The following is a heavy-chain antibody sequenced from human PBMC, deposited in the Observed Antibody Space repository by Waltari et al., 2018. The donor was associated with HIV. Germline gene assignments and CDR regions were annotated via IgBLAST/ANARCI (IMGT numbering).Heavy chain of an antibody. V-gene: IGHV4-38-2*02. J-gene: IGHJ3*01. D-gene: IGHD3-22*01. Sequence: QVRLQESGPGLVKPSETLSLTCSVPASSINSRYHSGWIRQAPGKGLEWIGSIYRTGTTYYNPSLKSRVSISLNMSRNQFSLKLTSVTAADTAVYYCARDQDYYDSSGYTCYAFDPWGQGTMVIVSS. CDR2: IYRTGTT. CDR1: ASSINSRYH. CDR3: ARDQDYYDSSGYTCYAFDP.